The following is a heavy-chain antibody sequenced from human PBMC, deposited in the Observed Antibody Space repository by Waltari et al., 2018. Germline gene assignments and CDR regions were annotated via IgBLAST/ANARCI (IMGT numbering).Heavy chain of an antibody. V-gene: IGHV1-3*01. Sequence: QVQLVQSGAEVKKPGASVKVSCKASGYTFTSYAMHWVRQAPGQRLEWMGWINSGEGNTKYSPEFQGCVTISRDTSTSTAYMEVSSLRDADTALYYCARSSATALVRAEGYGMDFCGQGTTVTVSS. CDR3: ARSSATALVRAEGYGMDF. D-gene: IGHD3-10*02. J-gene: IGHJ6*02. CDR1: GYTFTSYA. CDR2: INSGEGNT.